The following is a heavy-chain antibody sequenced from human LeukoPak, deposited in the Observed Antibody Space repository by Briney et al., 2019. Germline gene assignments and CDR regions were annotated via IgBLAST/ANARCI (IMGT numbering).Heavy chain of an antibody. CDR1: GGSISSSSYY. CDR3: AGIHASITMIVVDEDFDI. J-gene: IGHJ3*02. Sequence: SETLSLTCTVSGGSISSSSYYWGWIRQPPGKGLEWIGGIYYSGSTYYNPSLKSRVTISVDTSKNQFSLKLSSVTAADTAVYYCAGIHASITMIVVDEDFDIWGQGTMVTVSS. CDR2: IYYSGST. D-gene: IGHD3-22*01. V-gene: IGHV4-39*07.